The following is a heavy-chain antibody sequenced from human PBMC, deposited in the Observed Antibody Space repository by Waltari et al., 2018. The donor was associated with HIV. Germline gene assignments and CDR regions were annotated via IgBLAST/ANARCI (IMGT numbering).Heavy chain of an antibody. J-gene: IGHJ4*02. V-gene: IGHV3-23*01. CDR2: ISGIGGST. CDR1: GFTFSSYA. Sequence: EVQLLESGGGLVQPGGSLRPSCSASGFTFSSYAMSWVRQAPGKGLEWVSAISGIGGSTYYADAVKGRFTISRDNSKNTLYLQMNSLRAEDTAVYYCAKGGVLVYSDYWGQGTLVTVSS. CDR3: AKGGVLVYSDY. D-gene: IGHD2-8*01.